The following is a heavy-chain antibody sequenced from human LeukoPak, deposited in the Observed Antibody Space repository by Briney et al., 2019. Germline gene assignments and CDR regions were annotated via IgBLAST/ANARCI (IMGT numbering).Heavy chain of an antibody. CDR2: IKFDGNEK. D-gene: IGHD5-24*01. CDR3: ARLDEAFDN. J-gene: IGHJ4*02. V-gene: IGHV3-7*01. CDR1: GFSFSRYW. Sequence: TGGSLRLSCTASGFSFSRYWLSWVRQAPGNGLEWVANIKFDGNEKYYVDSVKGRFTISRDNAKNSLYLQMNSLRAEDTAIYYCARLDEAFDNWGQGTLVTVSS.